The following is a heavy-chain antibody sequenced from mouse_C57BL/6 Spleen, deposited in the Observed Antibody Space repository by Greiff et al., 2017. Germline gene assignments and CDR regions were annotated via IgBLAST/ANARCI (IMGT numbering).Heavy chain of an antibody. V-gene: IGHV1-26*01. J-gene: IGHJ3*01. CDR2: INPNNGGT. Sequence: EVQLQQSGPELVKPGASVKISCKASGYTFTDYYMNWVKQSHGKSLEWIGDINPNNGGTSYNQKFKGKATLTVDKSSSTAYMELRSLTSEDSAVYDCARSPFAYWGQGTLVTVSA. CDR1: GYTFTDYY. CDR3: ARSPFAY.